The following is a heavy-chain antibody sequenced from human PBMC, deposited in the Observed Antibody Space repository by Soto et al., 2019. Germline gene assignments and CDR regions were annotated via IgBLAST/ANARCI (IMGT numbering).Heavy chain of an antibody. Sequence: PGGSLRLSCAASGFIFRDWFMNWVRQAPGKGLEWVSFIHSSSSTIYYADSVKGRFTISRDNAKNSLYLQMNSLRDEDTAVYYCARDRGYTYGFDFWGQGALVTVSS. D-gene: IGHD5-18*01. J-gene: IGHJ4*02. V-gene: IGHV3-48*02. CDR3: ARDRGYTYGFDF. CDR2: IHSSSSTI. CDR1: GFIFRDWF.